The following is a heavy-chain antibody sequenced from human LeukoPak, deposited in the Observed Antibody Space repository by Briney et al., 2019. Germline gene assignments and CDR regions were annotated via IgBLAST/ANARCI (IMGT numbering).Heavy chain of an antibody. Sequence: SETLSLTCSVSGDSVSRSDSYWDWIRQPPGKGLEWIGTIYYSGRTYYSPSLESRVTMSVDPSNNQFSLNLRSVTAADTALYYCARRRYYDGSGYLEWGQGTLLSVSS. V-gene: IGHV4-39*01. CDR3: ARRRYYDGSGYLE. J-gene: IGHJ1*01. CDR2: IYYSGRT. D-gene: IGHD3-22*01. CDR1: GDSVSRSDSY.